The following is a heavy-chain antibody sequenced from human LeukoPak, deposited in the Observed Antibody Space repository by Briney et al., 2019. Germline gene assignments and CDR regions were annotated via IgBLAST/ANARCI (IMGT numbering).Heavy chain of an antibody. CDR3: ARDSSGYYYGGG. CDR1: GGSISSYY. V-gene: IGHV4-59*01. D-gene: IGHD3-22*01. Sequence: PSETLSLTCTVSGGSISSYYWSWLRQPPGKGLEWSGNIYYSGSTNYNPSLKSRVTISVDTSKNQFSLKLSSVTAADTAVYYCARDSSGYYYGGGWGQGTLVTVSS. J-gene: IGHJ4*02. CDR2: IYYSGST.